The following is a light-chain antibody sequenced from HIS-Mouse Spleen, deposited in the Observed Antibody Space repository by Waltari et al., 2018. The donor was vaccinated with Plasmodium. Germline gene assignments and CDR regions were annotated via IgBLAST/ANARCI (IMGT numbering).Light chain of an antibody. V-gene: IGLV2-8*01. CDR3: SSYAGSNNVV. Sequence: QSALTQPPSASGSPGQSVTISCTGTSSDVGGYNYVSWYNQHPGKAPKLMIYEVSKRPSGVPDRFSGSKSGNTASLTVSGLQAEDEADYYCSSYAGSNNVVFGGGTKLTVL. J-gene: IGLJ2*01. CDR1: SSDVGGYNY. CDR2: EVS.